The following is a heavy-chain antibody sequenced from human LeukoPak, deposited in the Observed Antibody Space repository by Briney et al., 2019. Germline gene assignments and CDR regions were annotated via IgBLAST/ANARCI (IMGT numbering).Heavy chain of an antibody. CDR2: INPSGGST. V-gene: IGHV1-46*03. D-gene: IGHD3-22*01. CDR3: ARVHRYYDSSGYFDY. CDR1: GYTFTSYY. Sequence: ASVKVSCKASGYTFTSYYMHWVRQAPGQGLEWMGIINPSGGSTSYAQKFQGRVTMTRDTSTSTVYMGLSSLRSEDTAVYYCARVHRYYDSSGYFDYWGQGTLVTVSS. J-gene: IGHJ4*02.